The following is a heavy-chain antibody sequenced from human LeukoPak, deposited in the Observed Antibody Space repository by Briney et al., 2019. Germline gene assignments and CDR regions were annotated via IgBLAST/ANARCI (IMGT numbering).Heavy chain of an antibody. J-gene: IGHJ4*02. CDR1: GGSISSYY. Sequence: PSETLSLTCTVSGGSISSYYWSWIRQPPGKRLEWIGYIYYSGSTNYNPSLKSRVTISVDRSKNQFSLKLGSVTAADTAVYYCARALTGCLPSDSWGQGTLVTVSS. CDR3: ARALTGCLPSDS. CDR2: IYYSGST. D-gene: IGHD2-2*01. V-gene: IGHV4-59*01.